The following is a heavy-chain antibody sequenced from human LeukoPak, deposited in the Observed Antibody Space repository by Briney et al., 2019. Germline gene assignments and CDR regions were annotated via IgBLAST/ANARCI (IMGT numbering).Heavy chain of an antibody. CDR1: GGSISSSSYY. CDR2: IYFSGST. Sequence: TSETLSLTCTVSGGSISSSSYYWGWIRQPPGKGLEWIGSIYFSGSTYYNPSLKSRVTISVDTSKKQFSLKLSSVTAADTAVYYCASGYGSGSLGAFDIWGQGTMVTVSS. J-gene: IGHJ3*02. V-gene: IGHV4-39*07. CDR3: ASGYGSGSLGAFDI. D-gene: IGHD3-10*01.